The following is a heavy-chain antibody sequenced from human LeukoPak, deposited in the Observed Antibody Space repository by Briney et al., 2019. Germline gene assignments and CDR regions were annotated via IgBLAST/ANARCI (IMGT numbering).Heavy chain of an antibody. CDR2: INHSGST. CDR1: GGSFSGYY. J-gene: IGHJ4*02. D-gene: IGHD3-22*01. Sequence: SETLSLTCAVYGGSFSGYYWSWIRQPPGKGLEWIGEINHSGSTNYNTSLKSRVTISVDTSKNQFSLKLSSVTAADTAVYYCARGGYWYYDSSGYPLFYWGQGTLVTVSS. CDR3: ARGGYWYYDSSGYPLFY. V-gene: IGHV4-34*01.